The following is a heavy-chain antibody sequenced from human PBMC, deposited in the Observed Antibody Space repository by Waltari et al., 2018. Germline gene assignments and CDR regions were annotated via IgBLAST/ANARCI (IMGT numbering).Heavy chain of an antibody. D-gene: IGHD2-21*01. CDR3: ARYGEVPPNYFFDY. Sequence: QVQLHQWGAGQLKPSETLSLTCAVPGESFLGYFWSWVRRPPGKGLEWLGSIHYSGSTNYNPALASRLSLSVDTTKKQFSLRLTSVTAADAALYFCARYGEVPPNYFFDYWGRGTLVTVSS. V-gene: IGHV4-34*01. CDR2: IHYSGST. J-gene: IGHJ4*01. CDR1: GESFLGYF.